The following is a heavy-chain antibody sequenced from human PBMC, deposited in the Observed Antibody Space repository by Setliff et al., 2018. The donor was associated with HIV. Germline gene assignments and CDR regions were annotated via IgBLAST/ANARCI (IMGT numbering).Heavy chain of an antibody. Sequence: SETLSLTCAVYGGSFSGHYWSWIRQPPGKGLEWVGELDHAGGTNYNPSLKSRVTMSVDTFKNQFSLKLSSVTAADTAVYYCARIYDYGSYYFDYWGQGTLVTVSS. CDR3: ARIYDYGSYYFDY. J-gene: IGHJ4*02. D-gene: IGHD4-17*01. V-gene: IGHV4-34*01. CDR2: LDHAGGT. CDR1: GGSFSGHY.